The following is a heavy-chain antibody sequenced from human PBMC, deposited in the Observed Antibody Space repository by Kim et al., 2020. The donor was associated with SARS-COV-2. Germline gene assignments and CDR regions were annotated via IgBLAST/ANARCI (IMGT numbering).Heavy chain of an antibody. CDR1: GGSISSYY. V-gene: IGHV4-59*13. J-gene: IGHJ6*02. CDR3: ARMRTLYYYYGMDV. CDR2: IYYSGST. Sequence: SETLSLTCTVSGGSISSYYWSWIRQPPGKGLEWIGYIYYSGSTNYNPSLKCRVTISVDTSKNQFSLKLSSVTAADTAVYYCARMRTLYYYYGMDVWGQGT.